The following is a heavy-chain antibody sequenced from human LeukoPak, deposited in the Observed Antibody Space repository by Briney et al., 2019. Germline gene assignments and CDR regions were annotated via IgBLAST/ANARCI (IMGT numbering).Heavy chain of an antibody. CDR3: ARALRYFDWYDACDI. CDR1: GRSLSRYY. CDR2: IYSSGST. J-gene: IGHJ3*02. V-gene: IGHV4-59*08. Sequence: SETLSLTCTVAGRSLSRYYWSWIRQPPGKGLEWIGYIYSSGSTNYNPSLKSRVPISVDTSKNQFSLKLSSVTAADTAVYYWARALRYFDWYDACDIWGQGTMVTVSS. D-gene: IGHD3-9*01.